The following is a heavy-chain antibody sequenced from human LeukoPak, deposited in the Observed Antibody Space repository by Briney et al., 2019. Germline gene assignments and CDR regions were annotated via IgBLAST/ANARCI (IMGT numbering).Heavy chain of an antibody. V-gene: IGHV4-59*10. CDR1: GGSFSGYY. D-gene: IGHD6-19*01. CDR2: IYASGGN. J-gene: IGHJ4*02. CDR3: ARMVPAGTHNY. Sequence: PSETLSLTCAVYGGSFSGYYWNWIRQPPGKGLEWIGHIYASGGNDYNPSLKSRVTMSLDMAKNQFSLRLASVTAADTAVYFCARMVPAGTHNYWGQGLLVTVSS.